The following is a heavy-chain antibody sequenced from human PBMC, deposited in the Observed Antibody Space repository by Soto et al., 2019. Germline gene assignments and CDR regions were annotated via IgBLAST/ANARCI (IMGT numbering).Heavy chain of an antibody. CDR1: GYTFTDNY. CDR2: INPHSSGA. J-gene: IGHJ3*01. Sequence: ASVKVSCKASGYTFTDNYIHWVRQAPGQGLEWMGWINPHSSGANIAQKFEGWVTLTRDTSVRTVYMEMGWLKSNDTAVYYCTRDYYDGSASYGFDLWGQGTLVTVSS. CDR3: TRDYYDGSASYGFDL. D-gene: IGHD3-22*01. V-gene: IGHV1-2*04.